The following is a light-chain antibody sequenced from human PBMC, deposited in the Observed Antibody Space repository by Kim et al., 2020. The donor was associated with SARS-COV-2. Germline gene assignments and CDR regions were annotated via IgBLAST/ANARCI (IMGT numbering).Light chain of an antibody. Sequence: EIVLTQSPGTLSLSPGERATLSCRASQSVSSSYLAWYQQKPGQAPRLLIYGASSRATGIPDRFSGSGSGTDFTLTISRLEPEDFAVYCWQQYDSSPGTFGQGTKVDIK. V-gene: IGKV3-20*01. CDR2: GAS. CDR3: QQYDSSPGT. CDR1: QSVSSSY. J-gene: IGKJ1*01.